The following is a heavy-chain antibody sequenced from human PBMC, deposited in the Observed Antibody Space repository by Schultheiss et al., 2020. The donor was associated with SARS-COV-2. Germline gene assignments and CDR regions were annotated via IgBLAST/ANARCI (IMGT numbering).Heavy chain of an antibody. V-gene: IGHV1-18*01. CDR1: GYTFTSYG. D-gene: IGHD5-12*01. CDR2: ISAYNGNT. CDR3: ARSHSGYDLNWFDP. J-gene: IGHJ5*02. Sequence: ASVKVSCKASGYTFTSYGISWVRQAPGQGLEWMGWISAYNGNTNYAQKFQGRVTMTRNTSISTAYMELSSLRSEDTAVYYCARSHSGYDLNWFDPWGQGTLVTVSS.